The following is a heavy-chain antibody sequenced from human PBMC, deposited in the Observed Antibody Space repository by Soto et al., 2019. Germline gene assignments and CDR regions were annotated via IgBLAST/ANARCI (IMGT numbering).Heavy chain of an antibody. J-gene: IGHJ5*02. Sequence: ASVKVSWKGPRDTFTSYYINWVLQAPGQGLEWMGVINPHGGSTAYAQKFKGRVTLTRDTSASTVYMEVSSLTSEDTAMYYCARSSGGNFGIIIEGTNWFAPWGQGTLVTVSS. CDR2: INPHGGST. D-gene: IGHD1-26*01. CDR3: ARSSGGNFGIIIEGTNWFAP. CDR1: RDTFTSYY. V-gene: IGHV1-46*01.